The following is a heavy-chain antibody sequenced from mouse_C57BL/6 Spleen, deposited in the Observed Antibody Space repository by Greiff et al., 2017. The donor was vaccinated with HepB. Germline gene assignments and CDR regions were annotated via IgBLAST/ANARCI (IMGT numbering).Heavy chain of an antibody. J-gene: IGHJ2*01. D-gene: IGHD1-1*01. Sequence: QVQLQQPGAELVKPGASVKMSCKASGYTFTSYWITWVKQRPGQGLEWIGDIYPGSGSTNYNEKFKSKATLTVDTSSSTAYLQLSSLTSEDSSVYYCARYYYGSRAYWGQGTTLTVSS. V-gene: IGHV1-55*01. CDR2: IYPGSGST. CDR1: GYTFTSYW. CDR3: ARYYYGSRAY.